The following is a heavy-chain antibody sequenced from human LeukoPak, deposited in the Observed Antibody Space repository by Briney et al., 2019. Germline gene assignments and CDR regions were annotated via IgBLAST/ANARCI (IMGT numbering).Heavy chain of an antibody. Sequence: GASVKVSCKASGGTFSSYAICWVRQAPGQGLEWMGGIIPIFGTANYAQKFQGRVTITADESTSTAYMELSSLRSEDTAVYYCAREGVMTTVTTGPFDYWGQGTLVTVSS. CDR3: AREGVMTTVTTGPFDY. CDR2: IIPIFGTA. V-gene: IGHV1-69*13. J-gene: IGHJ4*02. CDR1: GGTFSSYA. D-gene: IGHD4-17*01.